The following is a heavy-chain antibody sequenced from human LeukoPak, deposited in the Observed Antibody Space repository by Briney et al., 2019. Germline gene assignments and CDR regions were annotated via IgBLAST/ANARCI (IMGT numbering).Heavy chain of an antibody. CDR2: INQEGSER. CDR3: ARIIGAFGTYRYDS. Sequence: PGGSLRLSCAVSGFIFSSYWMSWVRQAPGKGLEWVGDINQEGSERNHGDSVNGRFTISRDNAENSLYLQMNSLRAEDTAVYYCARIIGAFGTYRYDSWGQGTLVSVSS. D-gene: IGHD3-16*02. CDR1: GFIFSSYW. J-gene: IGHJ4*02. V-gene: IGHV3-7*01.